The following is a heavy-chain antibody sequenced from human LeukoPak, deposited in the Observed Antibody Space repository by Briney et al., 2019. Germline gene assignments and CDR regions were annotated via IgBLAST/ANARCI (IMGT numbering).Heavy chain of an antibody. CDR2: INTDGSST. D-gene: IGHD6-13*01. Sequence: GGSLRLSCAASVFTFSSYWMHWVRQVPGKGLVWVSRINTDGSSTSYADSVKGRFTISRDNAKNTLYLQMNSLRAEDTAVYYCLGGQQLAGAFDIWGQGTMVTVSS. CDR1: VFTFSSYW. V-gene: IGHV3-74*01. J-gene: IGHJ3*02. CDR3: LGGQQLAGAFDI.